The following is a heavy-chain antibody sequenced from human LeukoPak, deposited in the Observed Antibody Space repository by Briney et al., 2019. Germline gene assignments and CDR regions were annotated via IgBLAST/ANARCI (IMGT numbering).Heavy chain of an antibody. V-gene: IGHV3-21*01. CDR3: ARDRRRNYDFWSGLNWFDP. Sequence: GGSLRLSCAASGFTFSSYSMNWVRQAPGKGLEWVSSISSSSSYIYYADSVKGRFTISRDNAKNSLYLQMNSLRAEDTAVYYCARDRRRNYDFWSGLNWFDPWGQGTLVTVSS. D-gene: IGHD3-3*01. CDR2: ISSSSSYI. CDR1: GFTFSSYS. J-gene: IGHJ5*02.